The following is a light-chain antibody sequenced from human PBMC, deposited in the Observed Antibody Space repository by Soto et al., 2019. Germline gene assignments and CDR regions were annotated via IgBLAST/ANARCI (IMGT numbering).Light chain of an antibody. J-gene: IGLJ1*01. Sequence: QSALTQPASVSGSPRQSITISCTGTSSDVGSYNLVSWYQQHPGKAPKLMIYEGSKRPSGVSNRFSGSKSGNTASLTISGLQAEDEADYYCCSYAGSSTSVFGTGTKVTVL. CDR3: CSYAGSSTSV. V-gene: IGLV2-23*01. CDR1: SSDVGSYNL. CDR2: EGS.